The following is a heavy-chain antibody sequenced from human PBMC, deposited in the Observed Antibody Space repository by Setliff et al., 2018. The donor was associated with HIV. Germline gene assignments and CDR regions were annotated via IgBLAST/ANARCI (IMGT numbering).Heavy chain of an antibody. CDR2: IDRDGSET. Sequence: TGGSLRLSCVASRFTFNDYWMSWVRQAPGKGLEWVANIDRDGSETNYVDSVKGRFTIFRDNAKSSMYLQMNSLRAEDTAIYYCALVGGITVPPDGFDIWGQGTMVTVSS. V-gene: IGHV3-7*01. CDR1: RFTFNDYW. J-gene: IGHJ3*02. D-gene: IGHD3-22*01. CDR3: ALVGGITVPPDGFDI.